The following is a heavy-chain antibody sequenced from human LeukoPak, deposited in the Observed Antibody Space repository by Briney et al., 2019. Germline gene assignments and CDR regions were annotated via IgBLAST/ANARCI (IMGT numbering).Heavy chain of an antibody. V-gene: IGHV3-30-3*01. J-gene: IGHJ4*02. Sequence: PGGSLRPSCAASGFTFSSYAMHWVRQAPGKGLEWVAVISYDGSNKYYADSVKGRFTISRDNSKNTLYLQMNSLRAEDTAVYYCAKEGGVLWFGSHFDYWGQGTLVTVSS. CDR1: GFTFSSYA. D-gene: IGHD3-10*01. CDR3: AKEGGVLWFGSHFDY. CDR2: ISYDGSNK.